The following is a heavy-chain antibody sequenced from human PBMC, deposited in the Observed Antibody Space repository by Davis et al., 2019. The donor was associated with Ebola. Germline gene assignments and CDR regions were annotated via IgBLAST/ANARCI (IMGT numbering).Heavy chain of an antibody. J-gene: IGHJ5*02. CDR1: GYTFTSYG. V-gene: IGHV1-8*02. CDR2: MNPYSGNA. D-gene: IGHD1-7*01. CDR3: TRAPPGSNWNYGGNWFDP. Sequence: ASVKVSCKASGYTFTSYGINWVRQATGQGLEWMGWMNPYSGNAGYAQKFQGRVSMTRTTSISTAYMELSSLSSEDTAVYYCTRAPPGSNWNYGGNWFDPWGQGTLVTVSS.